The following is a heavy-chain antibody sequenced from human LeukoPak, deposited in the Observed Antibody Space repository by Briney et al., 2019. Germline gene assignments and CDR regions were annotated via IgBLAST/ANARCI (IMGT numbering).Heavy chain of an antibody. Sequence: PGGSLRLSCAASGFTVSSSYMSWVRQAPGKGLEWVSVIYSGGSTYYADSVKGRFTISRDNSKNTLYLQMNSLRAEDTAVYYCARGRSGSAWDLFDYWGQGTLVTVSS. CDR2: IYSGGST. CDR3: ARGRSGSAWDLFDY. D-gene: IGHD1-26*01. CDR1: GFTVSSSY. J-gene: IGHJ4*02. V-gene: IGHV3-53*01.